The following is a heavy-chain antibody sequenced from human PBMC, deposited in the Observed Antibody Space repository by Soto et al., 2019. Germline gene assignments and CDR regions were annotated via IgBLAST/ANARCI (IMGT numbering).Heavy chain of an antibody. CDR3: ARESLQREVYFDY. CDR1: GGSISSGDYY. Sequence: SESLSLTCTVSGGSISSGDYYWSWIRQPPGKGLEWIGYIYYSGSTYYNPSLKSRVTISVDTSKNQFSLKLSSVTAADTAVYYCARESLQREVYFDYWGQGTLVNVSS. CDR2: IYYSGST. V-gene: IGHV4-30-4*01. J-gene: IGHJ4*02. D-gene: IGHD1-26*01.